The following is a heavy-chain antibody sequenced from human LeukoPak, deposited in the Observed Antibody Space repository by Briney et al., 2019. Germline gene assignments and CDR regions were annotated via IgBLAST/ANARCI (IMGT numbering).Heavy chain of an antibody. D-gene: IGHD5-18*01. CDR2: INHSGTT. Sequence: PSETLSLTCAVYGGSFSGYYWSWLRQPPGKGLEWLGEINHSGTTHYKPSLKRRVTLSGDTSKNQFSLKRRPVTAADAGVYYCARGGPRYSYGRIYFYYYMDVWGKGTTVTVSS. CDR1: GGSFSGYY. J-gene: IGHJ6*03. V-gene: IGHV4-34*01. CDR3: ARGGPRYSYGRIYFYYYMDV.